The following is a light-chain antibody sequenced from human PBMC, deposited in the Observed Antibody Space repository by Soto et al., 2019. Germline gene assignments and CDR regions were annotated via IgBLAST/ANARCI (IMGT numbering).Light chain of an antibody. CDR2: DVS. CDR3: QHRSIWPVS. V-gene: IGKV3-11*01. CDR1: QSVSSY. Sequence: EIVLAQSPSTLSLSPGERATLSCRASQSVSSYLAWHKQKPGQSPRLLMFDVSNRATGIPARFSGSGSGTEFTLTISSLEPEDFGVYYCQHRSIWPVSFGQGTRLEIK. J-gene: IGKJ5*01.